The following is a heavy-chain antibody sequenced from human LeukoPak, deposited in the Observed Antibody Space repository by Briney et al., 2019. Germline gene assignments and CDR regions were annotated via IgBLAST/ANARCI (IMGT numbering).Heavy chain of an antibody. CDR2: IYYSGST. D-gene: IGHD6-13*01. CDR3: AREGIAAVNYYYYYMDV. V-gene: IGHV4-39*07. CDR1: GGSISSSSYY. Sequence: SETLSLTCTVSGGSISSSSYYWGWIRQPSGKGLEWIGSIYYSGSTYYNPSLKSRVTISVDTSKNQFSLKLSSVTAADTAVYYCAREGIAAVNYYYYYMDVWGKGTTVTVSS. J-gene: IGHJ6*03.